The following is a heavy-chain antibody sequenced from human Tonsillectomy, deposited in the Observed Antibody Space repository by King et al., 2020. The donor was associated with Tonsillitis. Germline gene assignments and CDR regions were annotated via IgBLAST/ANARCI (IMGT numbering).Heavy chain of an antibody. V-gene: IGHV1-8*01. D-gene: IGHD3-3*01. CDR3: ALLEWLCSPEGDYYYYMDV. CDR2: MNPNSGNT. J-gene: IGHJ6*03. CDR1: GYTFTSYD. Sequence: VQMVESGAEVKKPGASVKVSCKASGYTFTSYDINWVRQATGQGLEWMGWMNPNSGNTGYAQKFQGRVTMTRNTSISTAYMELSSLRSEDTAVYYCALLEWLCSPEGDYYYYMDVWGKGTTVTVSS.